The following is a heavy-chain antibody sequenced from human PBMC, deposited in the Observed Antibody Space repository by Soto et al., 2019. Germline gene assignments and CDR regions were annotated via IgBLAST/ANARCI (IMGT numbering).Heavy chain of an antibody. CDR3: AKVAGLIVVVPAASGMDV. CDR1: GFTFSSYG. CDR2: ISYDGSNK. J-gene: IGHJ6*02. Sequence: GGSLRLSCAASGFTFSSYGMHWVRQAPGKGLEWVAVISYDGSNKYYADSVKGRFTISRDNSKTTLYLQMNSLRAEDTAVYYCAKVAGLIVVVPAASGMDVWGQGTTVTVSS. D-gene: IGHD2-2*01. V-gene: IGHV3-30*18.